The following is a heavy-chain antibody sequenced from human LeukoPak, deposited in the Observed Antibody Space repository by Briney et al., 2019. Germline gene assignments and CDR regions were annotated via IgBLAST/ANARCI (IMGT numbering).Heavy chain of an antibody. J-gene: IGHJ3*02. Sequence: GGSLRLSCAASGFTFSSYGMHWVRQAPGKGLEWVAVIWYDGSNKYYVDSVKGRFTISRDNSKNTLYLQMNSLRAKDTAVYYCARGAYGSGTYHDFDIWGQGTMVTVSS. CDR3: ARGAYGSGTYHDFDI. D-gene: IGHD3-10*01. CDR1: GFTFSSYG. CDR2: IWYDGSNK. V-gene: IGHV3-33*01.